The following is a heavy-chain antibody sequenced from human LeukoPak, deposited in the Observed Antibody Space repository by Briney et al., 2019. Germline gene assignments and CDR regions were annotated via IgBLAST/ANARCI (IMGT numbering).Heavy chain of an antibody. J-gene: IGHJ4*02. CDR2: INGDGXXX. Sequence: PGGSLRLSCXXSGFTXXXXXXXXXXXXXXXGLVWXSRINGDGXXXXXXXXVKGXXXXXXXXAKNTLYLQMNGLRAEDTAVYYCAANYYEAHWGQGTLVTVSS. CDR3: AANYYEAH. D-gene: IGHD3-22*01. V-gene: IGHV3-74*01. CDR1: GFTXXXXX.